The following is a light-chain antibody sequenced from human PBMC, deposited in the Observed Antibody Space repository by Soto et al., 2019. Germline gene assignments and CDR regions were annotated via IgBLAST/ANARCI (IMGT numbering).Light chain of an antibody. J-gene: IGLJ2*01. CDR3: SSYTSSSTNVV. V-gene: IGLV2-14*01. CDR1: SSDVGGYNY. CDR2: DVS. Sequence: QSVLTQPASVSGSPGQSITISCTGTSSDVGGYNYVSWYQQHPGKAPKLMIYDVSNRPSGVSNRFSGSKSGNTASLTISGLQAEDEADYYCSSYTSSSTNVVVGGGTKLTVL.